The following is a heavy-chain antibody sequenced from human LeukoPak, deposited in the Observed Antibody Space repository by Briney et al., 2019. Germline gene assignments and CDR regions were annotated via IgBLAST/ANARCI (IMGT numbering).Heavy chain of an antibody. CDR2: IGGLGSST. Sequence: GGSLRLSCAASGFTFSSHAMAWVRQAPGKGLEWVSAIGGLGSSTYYGDSVKGRFTISRDNSKNTLYLQMNSLRAEDTAVYYCAKKGGYDSSGYYPLDYWGQGTLVTVSS. D-gene: IGHD3-22*01. J-gene: IGHJ4*02. CDR1: GFTFSSHA. CDR3: AKKGGYDSSGYYPLDY. V-gene: IGHV3-23*01.